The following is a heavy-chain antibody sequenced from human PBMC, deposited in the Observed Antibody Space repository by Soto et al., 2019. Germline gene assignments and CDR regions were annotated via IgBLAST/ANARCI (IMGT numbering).Heavy chain of an antibody. CDR2: ISGSGGST. J-gene: IGHJ4*02. CDR1: GFTFSSYA. Sequence: GGSLRLSCAASGFTFSSYAMSWVRQAPGKGLEWVSAISGSGGSTYYADSVKGRFTISRDNSKNTLYLQMNSLRAEDTAVYYCAKTPYCTNGVCSRDINFDYWGQGTLVTVSS. V-gene: IGHV3-23*01. CDR3: AKTPYCTNGVCSRDINFDY. D-gene: IGHD2-8*01.